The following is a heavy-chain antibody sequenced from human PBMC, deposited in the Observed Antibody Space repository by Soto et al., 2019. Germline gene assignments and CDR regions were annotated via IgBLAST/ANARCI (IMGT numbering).Heavy chain of an antibody. J-gene: IGHJ3*02. CDR2: MNPLNGDT. CDR1: GYTLTTSS. CDR3: ARGNSGAFDI. D-gene: IGHD6-19*01. V-gene: IGHV1-3*01. Sequence: ASVKVSCKASGYTLTTSSMHWVRQAPGQRLEWMGWMNPLNGDTKYSQRFQGRLTIIRDTSASTAYMELSSLRSEDTAIYYCARGNSGAFDIWGQGTMVTVS.